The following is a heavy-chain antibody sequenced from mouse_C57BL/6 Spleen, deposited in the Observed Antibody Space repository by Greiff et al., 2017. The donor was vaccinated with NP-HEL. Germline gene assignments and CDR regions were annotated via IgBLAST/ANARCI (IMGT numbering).Heavy chain of an antibody. CDR3: TRYSNYYAMDY. CDR1: GFTFSNYW. D-gene: IGHD2-5*01. CDR2: IRLKSDNYAT. J-gene: IGHJ4*01. V-gene: IGHV6-3*01. Sequence: EVMLVESGGGLVQPGGSMKLSCVASGFTFSNYWMNWVRQSPEKGLEWVAQIRLKSDNYATHYAESVKGRFTISRDVSKSSFYLQMNNLRAEDTGIYYCTRYSNYYAMDYGGQGTSVTVSS.